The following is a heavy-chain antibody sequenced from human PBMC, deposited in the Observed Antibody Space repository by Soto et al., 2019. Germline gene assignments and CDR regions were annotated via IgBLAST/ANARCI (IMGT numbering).Heavy chain of an antibody. CDR1: GFTFQDYS. CDR2: ISWNSGAI. J-gene: IGHJ4*02. CDR3: AKERYSSGSEPDD. V-gene: IGHV3-9*01. D-gene: IGHD6-19*01. Sequence: PXGSLRLTCAASGFTFQDYSMHWVRQAPGKGLEWVSSISWNSGAIAYADSVKGRFTISRDNAKKSLFLQLNSLRVEDTAFYYCAKERYSSGSEPDDWGQGALVTVSS.